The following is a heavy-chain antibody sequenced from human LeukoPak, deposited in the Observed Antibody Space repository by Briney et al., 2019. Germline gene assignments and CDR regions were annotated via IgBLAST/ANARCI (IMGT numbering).Heavy chain of an antibody. J-gene: IGHJ5*02. Sequence: GASVKVSCKASGYTLTSYGISWVRQAPGQGLEWMGWISAYNGNTNYAQKLQGRVTMTTDTSTSTAYMELRSLRSDDTAVYYCARVYCSSTSCYTWFDPWGQGTLVTVSS. V-gene: IGHV1-18*01. D-gene: IGHD2-2*02. CDR2: ISAYNGNT. CDR1: GYTLTSYG. CDR3: ARVYCSSTSCYTWFDP.